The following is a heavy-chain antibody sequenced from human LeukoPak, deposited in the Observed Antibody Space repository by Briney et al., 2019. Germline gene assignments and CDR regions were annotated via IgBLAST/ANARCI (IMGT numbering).Heavy chain of an antibody. D-gene: IGHD2-2*01. Sequence: GGSLRLSCAASGLTFSTYWMHWVRQAPGKGLVWVSRINSDGSSTTYADSVKGRFTISRDNAKNTLYLQMNSLRAEDTAVYYCAKDWAYCSSTSCYSGAYYYYYMDVWGKGTTVTVSS. V-gene: IGHV3-74*01. J-gene: IGHJ6*03. CDR3: AKDWAYCSSTSCYSGAYYYYYMDV. CDR2: INSDGSST. CDR1: GLTFSTYW.